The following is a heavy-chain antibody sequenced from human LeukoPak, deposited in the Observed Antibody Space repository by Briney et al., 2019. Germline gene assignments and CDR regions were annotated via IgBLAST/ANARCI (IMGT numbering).Heavy chain of an antibody. CDR2: INPNSGGT. D-gene: IGHD3-3*01. J-gene: IGHJ6*03. Sequence: GASVKVSCKASGYTFTGYYMHWVRQAPGQGLEWIGWINPNSGGTNYAQKFQGRVTMTRDTSISTAYMELSRLKSDDTAVYYCARAFGVDYYYYYMDVWGKGTTVTVSS. CDR1: GYTFTGYY. CDR3: ARAFGVDYYYYYMDV. V-gene: IGHV1-2*02.